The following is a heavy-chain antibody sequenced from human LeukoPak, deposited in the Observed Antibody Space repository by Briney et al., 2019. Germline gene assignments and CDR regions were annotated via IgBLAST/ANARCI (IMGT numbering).Heavy chain of an antibody. V-gene: IGHV3-23*01. CDR1: GFTFSSYA. Sequence: GGSLRLSCAASGFTFSSYAMSWVRQALGKGLEWVSLISGSGAITYYAESVKGRFTISRDNSKNTLFLHMNSLRAEDTAIYYCAKRGAVAGLYYFDYWGQGTLVTVSS. J-gene: IGHJ4*02. CDR2: ISGSGAIT. D-gene: IGHD6-13*01. CDR3: AKRGAVAGLYYFDY.